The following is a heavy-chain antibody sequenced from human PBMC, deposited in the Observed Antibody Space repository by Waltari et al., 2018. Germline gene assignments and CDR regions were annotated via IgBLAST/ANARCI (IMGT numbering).Heavy chain of an antibody. CDR1: GFTFDDYA. D-gene: IGHD3-22*01. CDR3: AKDIGVVITHVDY. J-gene: IGHJ4*02. CDR2: ISWNSGSI. V-gene: IGHV3-9*01. Sequence: EVQLVESGGGLVQPGRSLRLSCAASGFTFDDYAMHWVRKAPGKGLEWVSGISWNSGSIGYADSVKGRFTISRDNAKNSLYLQMNSLRAEDTALYYCAKDIGVVITHVDYWGQGTLVTVSS.